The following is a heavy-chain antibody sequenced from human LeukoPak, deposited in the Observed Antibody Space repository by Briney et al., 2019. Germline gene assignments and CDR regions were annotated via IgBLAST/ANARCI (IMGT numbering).Heavy chain of an antibody. V-gene: IGHV4-4*07. CDR2: IYTSGST. CDR1: GISFWDYY. Sequence: SETLSLTCTLSGISFWDYYWSCIRRPAGGGLEWIGRIYTSGSTTYNPSLKSLVTMSVDTSKSQFSLNLMSVTAADTAVYYCTRDTGTTGEVKFDPWGQGTLVTVSS. CDR3: TRDTGTTGEVKFDP. D-gene: IGHD4-17*01. J-gene: IGHJ5*02.